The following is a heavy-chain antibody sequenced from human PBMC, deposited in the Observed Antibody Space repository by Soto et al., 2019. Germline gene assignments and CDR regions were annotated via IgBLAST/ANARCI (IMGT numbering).Heavy chain of an antibody. D-gene: IGHD2-21*02. CDR1: GYTFTSYG. V-gene: IGHV1-18*01. CDR2: ISAYKGKT. Sequence: QVQLVQSGAEVKKPGASVKVSCKASGYTFTSYGITWVRQAPGQGLERWGWISAYKGKTNYAQKLQGRVTMTTDTSTRTAYMELRSLRSDDTAVYYCARDLAYCGGDFCGMGVWGQGTTVTVSS. CDR3: ARDLAYCGGDFCGMGV. J-gene: IGHJ6*02.